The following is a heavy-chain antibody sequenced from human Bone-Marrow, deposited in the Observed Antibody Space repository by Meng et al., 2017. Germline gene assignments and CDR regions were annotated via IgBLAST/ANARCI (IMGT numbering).Heavy chain of an antibody. CDR3: AREGIAAASLQD. D-gene: IGHD6-13*01. CDR1: GYTFPGND. J-gene: IGHJ1*01. V-gene: IGHV1-2*06. CDR2: INPNSGGT. Sequence: GRLWQCGGEVQKPGASVHVSCMASGYTFPGNDRHGVGQAPGQGLEWMGRINPNSGGTNYAQKFQGRVTITADESTSTAYMELSSLRSEDTAVYYCAREGIAAASLQDWGQGTLVTVSS.